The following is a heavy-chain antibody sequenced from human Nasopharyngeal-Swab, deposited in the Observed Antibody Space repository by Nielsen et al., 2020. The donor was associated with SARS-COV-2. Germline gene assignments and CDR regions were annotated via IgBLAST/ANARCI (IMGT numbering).Heavy chain of an antibody. D-gene: IGHD5-12*01. CDR1: GYSFTSYW. J-gene: IGHJ6*03. Sequence: GESLKISCKGSGYSFTSYWISWVRQMPGKGLEWMGRIDPSDSYTNYSPSFQGHVTISADKSISTAYLQWSSLKASDTAMYYCARHATDPVIVATIHYYYYMDVWGKGTTVTVSS. V-gene: IGHV5-10-1*01. CDR2: IDPSDSYT. CDR3: ARHATDPVIVATIHYYYYMDV.